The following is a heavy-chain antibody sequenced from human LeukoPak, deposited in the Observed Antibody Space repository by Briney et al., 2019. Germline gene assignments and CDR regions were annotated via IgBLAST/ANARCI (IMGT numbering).Heavy chain of an antibody. D-gene: IGHD1-26*01. CDR3: AKYSGSHPAAFDI. V-gene: IGHV1-2*02. CDR2: INRNSGGT. J-gene: IGHJ3*02. CDR1: GYTFTDYS. Sequence: ASVKVSCKASGYTFTDYSMYWVRQAPGQGLEWMGWINRNSGGTNYAQEFQGRVTMTRDTSISTAYMELNRLRFDDTAVYYCAKYSGSHPAAFDIWGQGTMVTVSS.